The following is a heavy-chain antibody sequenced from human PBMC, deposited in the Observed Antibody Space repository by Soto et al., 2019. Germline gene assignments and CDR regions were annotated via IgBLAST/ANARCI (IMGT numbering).Heavy chain of an antibody. D-gene: IGHD2-15*01. CDR3: ARLGVVAATYFDY. CDR2: IYYSGST. V-gene: IGHV4-30-4*01. J-gene: IGHJ4*02. CDR1: GGSISSGDYY. Sequence: QVQLQESGPGLVKPSQTLSLTCTVSGGSISSGDYYWSWIRQPPGKGLEWIGYIYYSGSTYYNPSLQSRVTISVDTSKNQFSLKLSSVTAADTAVYYCARLGVVAATYFDYWGQGTLVTVSS.